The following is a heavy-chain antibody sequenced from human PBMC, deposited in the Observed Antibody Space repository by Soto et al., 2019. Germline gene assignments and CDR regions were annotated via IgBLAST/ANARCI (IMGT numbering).Heavy chain of an antibody. Sequence: GGSLRLSCAASGFTFSTYALHWVRQAPGKGLEWVAVISYDGNNKYYADSVKGRFTISRDDSKNTKYLQMDSLRPEDTALYYCARGYYYDGTGLKGPFDLWGRGTQVTVSS. CDR1: GFTFSTYA. CDR3: ARGYYYDGTGLKGPFDL. V-gene: IGHV3-30-3*01. D-gene: IGHD3-22*01. J-gene: IGHJ2*01. CDR2: ISYDGNNK.